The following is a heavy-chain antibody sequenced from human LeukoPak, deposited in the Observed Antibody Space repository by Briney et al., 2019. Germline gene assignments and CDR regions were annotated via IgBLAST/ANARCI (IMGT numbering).Heavy chain of an antibody. V-gene: IGHV1-18*01. CDR1: GYTFSSYG. CDR2: ISAYKGNT. Sequence: GASVKASCKASGYTFSSYGIGWVRQAPGQGLEWMGWISAYKGNTNYAQKLQGRVTMTTDTSTSTAYMELRSLRSDDTAVYYCARDIKRSRARWENLGFDPWGQGTLVTVSS. D-gene: IGHD1-14*01. J-gene: IGHJ5*02. CDR3: ARDIKRSRARWENLGFDP.